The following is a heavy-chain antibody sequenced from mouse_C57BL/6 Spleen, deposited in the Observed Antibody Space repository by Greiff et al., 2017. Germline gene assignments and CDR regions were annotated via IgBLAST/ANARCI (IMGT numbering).Heavy chain of an antibody. CDR2: IYPGDGDT. CDR1: GYAFSSSW. D-gene: IGHD1-1*01. Sequence: VQLQQSGPELVKPGASVKISCTASGYAFSSSWMNWVKQRPGKGLEWIGRIYPGDGDTNYNGKFKGKATLTADKSSSTAYLQLSSLTSEDSAVYFCAHFITTGRYMDVWGTGTTVTVSS. V-gene: IGHV1-82*01. J-gene: IGHJ1*03. CDR3: AHFITTGRYMDV.